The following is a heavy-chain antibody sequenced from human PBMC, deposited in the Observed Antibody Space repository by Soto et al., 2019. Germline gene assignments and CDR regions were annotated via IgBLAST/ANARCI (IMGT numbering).Heavy chain of an antibody. CDR2: IGSGGTT. V-gene: IGHV3-23*01. J-gene: IGHJ2*01. D-gene: IGHD6-19*01. Sequence: EVRLLESGGGLVQPGGSLRLSCAASGFTFSSYGMSWVRQAPGKGLEWVSAIGSGGTTYYADSVKGRFTISRDNSKNTLFLQMNSLRAEDTAVYYCAKLAVVTAKYFDLWGRGTLVTVSS. CDR3: AKLAVVTAKYFDL. CDR1: GFTFSSYG.